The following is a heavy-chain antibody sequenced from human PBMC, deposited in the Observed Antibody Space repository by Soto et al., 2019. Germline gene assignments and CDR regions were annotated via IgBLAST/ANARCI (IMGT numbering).Heavy chain of an antibody. Sequence: ASVKVSCKASGGTFSSYAISWVRQAPGQGLEWMGWISAYNGNTNYAQKLQGRVTMTTDTSTSTAYMELRSLRSDDTAVYYCARDSGVSYDILTGYLTGHWFDPWGQGTLVTVSS. J-gene: IGHJ5*02. CDR2: ISAYNGNT. D-gene: IGHD3-9*01. CDR3: ARDSGVSYDILTGYLTGHWFDP. V-gene: IGHV1-18*01. CDR1: GGTFSSYA.